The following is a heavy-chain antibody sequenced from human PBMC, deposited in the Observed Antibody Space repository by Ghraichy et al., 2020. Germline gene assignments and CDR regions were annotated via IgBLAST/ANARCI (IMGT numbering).Heavy chain of an antibody. Sequence: LSLTCAASGFTFRDHYMSWLRQAPGKGLEWVSLISRRGRDTNYAESVRGRFTISRDDAKSSLYLQLNTLRAEDTAVYYCVREGQALGKSGFDVWGQGTLVTVSS. J-gene: IGHJ5*02. CDR3: VREGQALGKSGFDV. CDR1: GFTFRDHY. CDR2: ISRRGRDT. D-gene: IGHD6-25*01. V-gene: IGHV3-11*06.